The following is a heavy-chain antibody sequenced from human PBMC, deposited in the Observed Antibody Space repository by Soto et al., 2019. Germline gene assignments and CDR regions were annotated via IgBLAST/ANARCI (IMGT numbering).Heavy chain of an antibody. CDR2: INPSGGST. CDR3: ARVLRRPGVIAVAGLGQGAFDI. J-gene: IGHJ3*02. V-gene: IGHV1-46*01. Sequence: ASAKVSCKASGYTFTSYQMHWVRQAPGQGLEWMGIINPSGGSTSYAQKLQGRVTMMRDTSTSTVYMELSSLRSEDTAVYYCARVLRRPGVIAVAGLGQGAFDIWGQGTMVTVSS. CDR1: GYTFTSYQ. D-gene: IGHD6-19*01.